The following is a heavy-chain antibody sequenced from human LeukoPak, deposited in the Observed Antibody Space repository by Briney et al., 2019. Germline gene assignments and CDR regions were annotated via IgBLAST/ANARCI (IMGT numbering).Heavy chain of an antibody. D-gene: IGHD4-17*01. CDR1: GYTFTSYA. Sequence: ASVRVSCKASGYTFTSYAISWVRQAPGQGLEWMGGIIPIFGTANYAQKFQGRVTITADKSTSTAYMELSSLRSEDTAVYYCAARQFPDGDFGAWGQGTLVTVSS. J-gene: IGHJ5*02. V-gene: IGHV1-69*06. CDR2: IIPIFGTA. CDR3: AARQFPDGDFGA.